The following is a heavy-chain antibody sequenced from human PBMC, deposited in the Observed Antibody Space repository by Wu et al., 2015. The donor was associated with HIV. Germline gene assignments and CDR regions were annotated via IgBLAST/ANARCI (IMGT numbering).Heavy chain of an antibody. CDR3: GRDGHIGSYYAGY. V-gene: IGHV1-8*01. D-gene: IGHD1-26*01. Sequence: QVHLVQSGAEVKKPGASVKVSCKASGYTFSTSDINWVRQAPGQGLEWMGWMNPSSGNTGDAEKFEDRLAMTRDISTSTAYMELSGLRSDDTAVYYCGRDGHIGSYYAGYWGQGTLVTVSS. CDR2: MNPSSGNT. CDR1: GYTFSTSD. J-gene: IGHJ4*02.